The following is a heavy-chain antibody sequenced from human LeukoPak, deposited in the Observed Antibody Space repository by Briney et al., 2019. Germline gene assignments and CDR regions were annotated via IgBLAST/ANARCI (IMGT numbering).Heavy chain of an antibody. CDR2: IYRSGRT. V-gene: IGHV4-38-2*01. Sequence: MASETLSLTCAVSGYSISSGYYWGWIRQPPGKGLEWIGTIYRSGRTYYNNPSLNSRVTISVDTSKNQFSLKLSSVTAADTAVYYCARGATTAFHFDYWGQGTLVTVSS. D-gene: IGHD1-26*01. J-gene: IGHJ4*02. CDR3: ARGATTAFHFDY. CDR1: GYSISSGYY.